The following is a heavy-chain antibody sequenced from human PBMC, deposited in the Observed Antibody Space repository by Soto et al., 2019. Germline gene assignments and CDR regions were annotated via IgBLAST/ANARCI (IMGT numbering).Heavy chain of an antibody. CDR3: ARDRQWLPRDGLRSSYYVDY. Sequence: QVQLVESGGGVVQPGRSLRLSCAASGFNFSSYVMHWVRQAPGKGLEWVAVIWYDGGNKYYADSVKGSFTISRDNSKNTLYLQMNSLRAEDTAVYYCARDRQWLPRDGLRSSYYVDYWGQGTLVTVSS. CDR1: GFNFSSYV. D-gene: IGHD6-19*01. CDR2: IWYDGGNK. J-gene: IGHJ4*02. V-gene: IGHV3-33*01.